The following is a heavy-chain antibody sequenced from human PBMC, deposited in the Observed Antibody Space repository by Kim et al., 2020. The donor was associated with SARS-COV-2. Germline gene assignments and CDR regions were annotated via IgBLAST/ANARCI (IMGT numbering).Heavy chain of an antibody. J-gene: IGHJ5*02. D-gene: IGHD3-10*01. Sequence: SYISSSGSTIYYADSVKGRFTISRDNAKNSLYLQMNSLRAKDTAVYYCAREPLMVRGVDEPWVQ. CDR2: ISSSGSTI. V-gene: IGHV3-11*04. CDR3: AREPLMVRGVDEP.